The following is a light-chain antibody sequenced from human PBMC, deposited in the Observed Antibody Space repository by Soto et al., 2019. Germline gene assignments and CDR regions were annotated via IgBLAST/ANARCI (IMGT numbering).Light chain of an antibody. CDR2: DAS. J-gene: IGKJ4*01. CDR1: ESVSRY. Sequence: EIVLTQSPATLSLSPGNRATLSCRASESVSRYLAWYQHKPGQAPRLLIYDASNRATSIPARFSSSGSGTDXTXTXTSXXXXDFAVYYYQQRSNWPSTFGGGTKVEIK. V-gene: IGKV3-11*01. CDR3: QQRSNWPST.